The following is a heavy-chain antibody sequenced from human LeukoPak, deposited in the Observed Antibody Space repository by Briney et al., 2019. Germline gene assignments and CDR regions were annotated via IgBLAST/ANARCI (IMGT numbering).Heavy chain of an antibody. D-gene: IGHD3-22*01. J-gene: IGHJ4*02. CDR2: ISGSGGST. CDR3: AKAITMRSSGYYGYFDY. V-gene: IGHV3-23*01. CDR1: GFTFSTYA. Sequence: GGSLRLSCAASGFTFSTYAISWVRQAPGKGLEWVSAISGSGGSTYYADSVKGRFTISRDNSKNTLYLQMNSLRAEDTAVYYCAKAITMRSSGYYGYFDYWGQGTLVTVSS.